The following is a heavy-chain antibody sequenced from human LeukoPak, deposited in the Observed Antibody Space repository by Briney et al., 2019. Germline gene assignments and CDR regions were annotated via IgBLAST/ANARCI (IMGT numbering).Heavy chain of an antibody. CDR2: IYYSGST. V-gene: IGHV4-31*03. J-gene: IGHJ4*02. D-gene: IGHD2-2*01. CDR1: GGSISSGGYY. Sequence: PSQTLSLTCTVSGGSISSGGYYWSWIRQHPGKGLEWIGYIYYSGSTYYNPSLKSRVTISVDTSKNQFSLKLSSVPAADTAVYYCARYQGLRSLIDYWGQGTLVTVSS. CDR3: ARYQGLRSLIDY.